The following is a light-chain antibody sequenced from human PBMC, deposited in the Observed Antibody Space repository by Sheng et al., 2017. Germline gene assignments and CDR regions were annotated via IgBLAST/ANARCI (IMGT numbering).Light chain of an antibody. J-gene: IGLJ2*01. V-gene: IGLV2-14*03. Sequence: QSALTQPASVSGSPGQSITISCTGATSDAGGYKHVSWYQQHPGKAPRLMIYDVTNRPSGVSNRFSGSESGNTASLTISGLQTEDEADYYCSSYTVSSTLVVFGGGTKLDRP. CDR3: SSYTVSSTLVV. CDR2: DVT. CDR1: TSDAGGYKH.